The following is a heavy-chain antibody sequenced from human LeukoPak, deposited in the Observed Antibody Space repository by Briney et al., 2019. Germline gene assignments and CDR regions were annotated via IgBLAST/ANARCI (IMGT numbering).Heavy chain of an antibody. J-gene: IGHJ4*02. D-gene: IGHD6-13*01. CDR1: GYTFIGYY. CDR2: INPNTGGT. CDR3: ARDLGYSSSWRDY. Sequence: ASVKVSCKASGYTFIGYYMHWVRQAPGQGLEWMGWINPNTGGTNYAQMFQGRVTMTRDTSISTAYMELSRLRSDDTAVYYCARDLGYSSSWRDYWGQGTLVTVSS. V-gene: IGHV1-2*02.